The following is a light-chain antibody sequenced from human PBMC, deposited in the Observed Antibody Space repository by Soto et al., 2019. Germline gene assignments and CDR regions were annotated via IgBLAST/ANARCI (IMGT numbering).Light chain of an antibody. Sequence: IQLTQSPSSLSASVGDRVTMTCRASQGISSYLAWYQQKPGKAPKLLIYAASTLQSGVPSRFSGSGSGTDFTLTISSLQPEDFATYYCQQLNSYLWTFGQGTKVDIK. CDR3: QQLNSYLWT. J-gene: IGKJ1*01. CDR1: QGISSY. V-gene: IGKV1-9*01. CDR2: AAS.